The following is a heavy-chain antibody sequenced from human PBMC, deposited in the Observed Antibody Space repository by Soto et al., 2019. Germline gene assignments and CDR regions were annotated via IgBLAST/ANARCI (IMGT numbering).Heavy chain of an antibody. D-gene: IGHD4-4*01. CDR2: ISAYNGNT. V-gene: IGHV1-18*04. J-gene: IGHJ6*02. CDR3: ARAGLHQPTYYYYYGMDV. CDR1: GYTFTSYG. Sequence: ASVKVSCKASGYTFTSYGISWVRQAPGQGLEWMGWISAYNGNTNYAQKLQGRVTMTTDTSTSTAYMELRSLRSDDTAVYYCARAGLHQPTYYYYYGMDVWGQGTTVTVSS.